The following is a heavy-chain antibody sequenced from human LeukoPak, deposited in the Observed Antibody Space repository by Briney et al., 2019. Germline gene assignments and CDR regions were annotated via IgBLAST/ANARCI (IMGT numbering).Heavy chain of an antibody. CDR3: ARRHARGYNYGYIDY. V-gene: IGHV4-39*01. J-gene: IGHJ4*02. Sequence: SETLSLTCTVSGGSISSSGYYWGWIRQPPGKGPEWIGTIYYSGGTYYNPSLKSRVTLSVDTSKNQFSLKLSSVTAADTAVHYCARRHARGYNYGYIDYWGQGTLVTVSS. CDR2: IYYSGGT. D-gene: IGHD5-18*01. CDR1: GGSISSSGYY.